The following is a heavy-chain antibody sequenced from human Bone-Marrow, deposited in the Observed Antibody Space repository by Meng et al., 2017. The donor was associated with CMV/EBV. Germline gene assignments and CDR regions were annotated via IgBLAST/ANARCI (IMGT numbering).Heavy chain of an antibody. CDR3: ARDSRDYYDSSGYYAFDY. CDR2: IYYSGST. Sequence: ISSDGYYWSWIRQHPGKGLEWIGYIYYSGSTYYNPSLKSRVTISVDTSKNQFSLRLSSVTAADTAVYYCARDSRDYYDSSGYYAFDYWGQGTLVTVSS. V-gene: IGHV4-31*02. D-gene: IGHD3-22*01. J-gene: IGHJ4*02. CDR1: ISSDGYY.